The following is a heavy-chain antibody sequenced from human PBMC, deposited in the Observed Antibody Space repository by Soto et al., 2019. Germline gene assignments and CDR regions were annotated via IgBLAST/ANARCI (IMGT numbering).Heavy chain of an antibody. CDR1: GGSITIGGYC. CDR2: ICHSGNT. CDR3: ARVWFGESSWFDP. Sequence: SETLSLTCPVSGGSITIGGYCWSWIRQPPGQGLEWIGYICHSGNTYYNPSLKSRVTTSLDRSKNQFSLNLSSVTAADTAVYYCARVWFGESSWFDPWGQGTLVTVSS. J-gene: IGHJ5*02. V-gene: IGHV4-30-2*01. D-gene: IGHD3-10*01.